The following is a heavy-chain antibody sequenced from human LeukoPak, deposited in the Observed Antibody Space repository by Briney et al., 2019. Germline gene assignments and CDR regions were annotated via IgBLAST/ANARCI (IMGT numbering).Heavy chain of an antibody. CDR2: IYDSGSA. CDR3: ARDSSGYSFGYFDF. J-gene: IGHJ4*02. D-gene: IGHD5-18*01. V-gene: IGHV4-59*01. CDR1: GGSISRYY. Sequence: SETLSLSCTVSGGSISRYYWSWIRQSPGKGLEWIGYIYDSGSANYNPTLKSRVTITLDTSKNQFSLKVTSVTAADTAVYYCARDSSGYSFGYFDFWGQGTLVTVSS.